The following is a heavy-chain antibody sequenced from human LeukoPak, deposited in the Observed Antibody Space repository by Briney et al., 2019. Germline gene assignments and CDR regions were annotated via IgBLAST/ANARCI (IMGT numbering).Heavy chain of an antibody. CDR2: IIGSGGST. D-gene: IGHD2-2*01. Sequence: GGSLILSCSAAGFTFISYAMSWVRQAPGKGLEWVSAIIGSGGSTYYADSVKGRFTISRDNSKNTLYLQMNSLRAEDTAVYYCAKEGALGYCSSTSCEDAFDIWGQGTMVTVSS. J-gene: IGHJ3*02. V-gene: IGHV3-23*01. CDR3: AKEGALGYCSSTSCEDAFDI. CDR1: GFTFISYA.